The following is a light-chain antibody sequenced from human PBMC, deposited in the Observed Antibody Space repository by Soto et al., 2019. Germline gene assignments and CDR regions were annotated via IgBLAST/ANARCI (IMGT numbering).Light chain of an antibody. V-gene: IGLV4-69*01. CDR3: KIWGTGIQV. Sequence: QPVLTQSPSASASLGASVKLTCTLSSGHSSYAIAWHQQQPEKGPRYLMKLNSDGSHSKGDGIPDRFSGSSSGAERYLTISSLQSEYQADYYCKIWGTGIQVFGTGTQLTVL. CDR2: LNSDGSH. J-gene: IGLJ1*01. CDR1: SGHSSYA.